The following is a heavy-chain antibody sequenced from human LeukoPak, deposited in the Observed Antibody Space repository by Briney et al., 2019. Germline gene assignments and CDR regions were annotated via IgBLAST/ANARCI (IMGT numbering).Heavy chain of an antibody. J-gene: IGHJ2*01. D-gene: IGHD6-13*01. CDR3: ARLEIAIGYFDL. V-gene: IGHV3-21*04. CDR1: GFTFSSYG. CDR2: ISSSSSYI. Sequence: GGSLRLSCAASGFTFSSYGMNWVRQAPGKGLEWVSSISSSSSYIHYADSMKGRFTISRDNSKNTLYLQMNSLRAEDTAVYYCARLEIAIGYFDLWGRGTLVTVSS.